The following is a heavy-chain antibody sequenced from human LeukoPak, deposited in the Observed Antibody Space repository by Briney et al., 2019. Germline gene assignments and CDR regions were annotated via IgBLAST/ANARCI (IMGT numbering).Heavy chain of an antibody. CDR3: AKGTLQQFDY. Sequence: GGSLRLSCAASGFTFSNYAMNWVRQAPGKGLEWVSGITGNGGYTYYADSVKGRFTISRDNSRSTLYLQINSPRAEDTAIYYCAKGTLQQFDYWGQGTLVTVSS. CDR2: ITGNGGYT. D-gene: IGHD1-1*01. J-gene: IGHJ4*02. V-gene: IGHV3-23*01. CDR1: GFTFSNYA.